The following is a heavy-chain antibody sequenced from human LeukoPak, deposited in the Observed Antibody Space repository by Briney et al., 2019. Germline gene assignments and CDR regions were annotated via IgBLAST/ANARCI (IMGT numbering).Heavy chain of an antibody. Sequence: PSETLSLTGTVSGGSISSYYWSWIRQPPGKGLEWIGYIYYSGSTNYNPSLKSRVTISVDTSKNQFSLKLSSVTAADTAVYYCARDRYGSGSYLDYWGQGTLVTVSS. CDR2: IYYSGST. D-gene: IGHD3-10*01. CDR1: GGSISSYY. CDR3: ARDRYGSGSYLDY. V-gene: IGHV4-59*01. J-gene: IGHJ4*02.